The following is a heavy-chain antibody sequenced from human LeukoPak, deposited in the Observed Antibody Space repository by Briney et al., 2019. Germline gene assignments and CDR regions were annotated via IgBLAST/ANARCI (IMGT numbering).Heavy chain of an antibody. J-gene: IGHJ4*02. CDR2: IYSGGST. CDR1: GFTVSSNY. CDR3: ARSGYSYGYPDY. V-gene: IGHV3-53*01. Sequence: GGSLRLSCAASGFTVSSNYMSWVRQAPGKGLEWVSVIYSGGSTYYADSVKGRFTISRDNSKNTLYLQMNSLRADDTAVYYCARSGYSYGYPDYWGQGTLVTVSS. D-gene: IGHD5-18*01.